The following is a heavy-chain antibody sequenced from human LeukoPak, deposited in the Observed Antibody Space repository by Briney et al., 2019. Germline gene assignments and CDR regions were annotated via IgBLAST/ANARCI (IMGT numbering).Heavy chain of an antibody. D-gene: IGHD1-26*01. Sequence: ASVKVPCKASGYTFTSYYMHWVRQAPGQGLEWMGIINPSGGSTSYAQKFQGRVTITADESTSTAYMELSSLRSEDTAVYYCASGGYSGSYSAFDIWGQGTMVTVSS. CDR2: INPSGGST. CDR3: ASGGYSGSYSAFDI. J-gene: IGHJ3*02. CDR1: GYTFTSYY. V-gene: IGHV1-46*01.